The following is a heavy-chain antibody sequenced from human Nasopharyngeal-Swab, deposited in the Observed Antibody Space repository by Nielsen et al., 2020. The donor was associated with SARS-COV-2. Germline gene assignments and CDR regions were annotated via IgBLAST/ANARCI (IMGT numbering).Heavy chain of an antibody. CDR2: ISAYNGNT. CDR3: ASADIVVVPAASSRHYYYYGMDV. Sequence: ASVKVSCKASGYTFTSSGISWVRQAPGQGLEWMGWISAYNGNTNYAQKLQGRVTMTTDTSTSTAYMELRSLRSDDTAVYYCASADIVVVPAASSRHYYYYGMDVWGQGTAVTVSS. V-gene: IGHV1-18*01. D-gene: IGHD2-2*01. CDR1: GYTFTSSG. J-gene: IGHJ6*02.